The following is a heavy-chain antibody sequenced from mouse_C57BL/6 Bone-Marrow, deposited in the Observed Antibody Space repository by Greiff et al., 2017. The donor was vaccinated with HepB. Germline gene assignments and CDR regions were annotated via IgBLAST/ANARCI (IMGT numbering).Heavy chain of an antibody. CDR3: ARHPHYYGSSLDY. CDR2: ISSGGSYT. Sequence: EVKVVESGGDLVKPGGSLKLSCAASGFTFSSYGMSWVRQTPDKRLEWVATISSGGSYTYYPDSVKGRFTISRDNAKNTLYLQMSSLKSEDTAMYYCARHPHYYGSSLDYWGQGTTLTVSS. J-gene: IGHJ2*01. V-gene: IGHV5-6*01. CDR1: GFTFSSYG. D-gene: IGHD1-1*01.